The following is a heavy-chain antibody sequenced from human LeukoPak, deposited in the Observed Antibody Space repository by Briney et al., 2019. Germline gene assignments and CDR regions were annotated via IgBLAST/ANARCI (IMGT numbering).Heavy chain of an antibody. CDR1: GGSISSGGYY. CDR2: IYHSGST. J-gene: IGHJ4*02. D-gene: IGHD3-22*01. Sequence: SETLSLTCTVSGGSISSGGYYWSWIRQPPGKGLEWIGYIYHSGSTYYNPSLKSRVTISVDRSKNQFSLKLSSVTAADTAVYYLAGVAYDSSGYLDYWGQGTLVTVSS. V-gene: IGHV4-30-2*01. CDR3: AGVAYDSSGYLDY.